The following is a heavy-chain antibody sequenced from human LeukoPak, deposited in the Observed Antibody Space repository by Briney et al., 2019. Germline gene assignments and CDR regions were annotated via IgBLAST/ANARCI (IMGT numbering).Heavy chain of an antibody. CDR2: IYYSGST. CDR3: ARGGGSWYYYYMDV. Sequence: SETLSLTCTVSGGSISSYYWSWIRQPPGKGLEWIGYIYYSGSTNYNPSLKSRVTISVDTSKNQFSLKLSSVTAADTAVYYCARGGGSWYYYYMDVRGKGTTVTISS. CDR1: GGSISSYY. D-gene: IGHD6-13*01. V-gene: IGHV4-59*01. J-gene: IGHJ6*03.